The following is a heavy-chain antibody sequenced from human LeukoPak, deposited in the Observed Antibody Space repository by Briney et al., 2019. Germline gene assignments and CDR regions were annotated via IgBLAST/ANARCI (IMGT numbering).Heavy chain of an antibody. J-gene: IGHJ5*02. V-gene: IGHV4-4*07. CDR3: ARPQSGLGWFDP. CDR1: GGSINTYY. Sequence: PSETLSLICTVSGGSINTYYWSWIRQPAGKGLEWIGRIYSTGITTYNPSLKGRVTMSVDTSKNQFSLKLSSVTAADTAVYYCARPQSGLGWFDPWGQGILVTVSS. CDR2: IYSTGIT.